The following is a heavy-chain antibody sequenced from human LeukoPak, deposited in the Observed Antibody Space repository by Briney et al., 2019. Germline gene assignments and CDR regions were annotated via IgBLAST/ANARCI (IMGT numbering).Heavy chain of an antibody. D-gene: IGHD2-21*01. J-gene: IGHJ3*02. V-gene: IGHV3-30*04. Sequence: RGSLRLSCAASGFTFSSYAMHWVRQAPGKGLEWVAVISYDGSNKYYADSVKGRFTISRDNSKNTLYLQMNSLRAEDTAVYYCARELLSAFDIWGQGTMVTVSS. CDR1: GFTFSSYA. CDR3: ARELLSAFDI. CDR2: ISYDGSNK.